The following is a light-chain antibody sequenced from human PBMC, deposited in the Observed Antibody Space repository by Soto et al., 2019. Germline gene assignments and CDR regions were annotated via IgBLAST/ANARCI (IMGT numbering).Light chain of an antibody. CDR1: QGISNY. V-gene: IGKV1-27*01. J-gene: IGKJ1*01. CDR3: QKYDSAPRT. Sequence: DIQMTQSPSSLSASVGDRVTITCRASQGISNYLAWYQQKPGRVPKLLIYAASTLQSGVPSRFSGSGSGTDFTLTIGSLQPEDVATYYCQKYDSAPRTLGQGTRVEIK. CDR2: AAS.